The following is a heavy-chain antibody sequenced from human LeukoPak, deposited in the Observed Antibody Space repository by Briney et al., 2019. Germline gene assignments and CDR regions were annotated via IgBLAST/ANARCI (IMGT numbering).Heavy chain of an antibody. CDR3: ARDYYDSRGYYPDY. D-gene: IGHD3-22*01. J-gene: IGHJ4*02. Sequence: SVKVSCKASGGTFSSYAISWVRQAPGQGLEWMGGIIPIFGTANYAQKFQGRVTITADTSTNTAHMELSGLRFEDTAVYYCARDYYDSRGYYPDYWGQGTLVTVSS. V-gene: IGHV1-69*06. CDR2: IIPIFGTA. CDR1: GGTFSSYA.